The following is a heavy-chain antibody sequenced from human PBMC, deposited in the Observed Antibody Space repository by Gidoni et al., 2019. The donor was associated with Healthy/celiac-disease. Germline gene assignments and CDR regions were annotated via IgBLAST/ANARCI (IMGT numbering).Heavy chain of an antibody. Sequence: QVQLQESGPGLVKPSQTLSLTCTVSGGSISSGSYYWSWIRQPAGKGLEWIGRIYTSGSTNYNPSLKSRVTMSVDTSKNQFSLKLSSVTAADTAVYYCARGAQYYDSSGYFHDAFDIWGQGTMVTVSS. J-gene: IGHJ3*02. CDR1: GGSISSGSYY. D-gene: IGHD3-22*01. CDR3: ARGAQYYDSSGYFHDAFDI. CDR2: IYTSGST. V-gene: IGHV4-61*02.